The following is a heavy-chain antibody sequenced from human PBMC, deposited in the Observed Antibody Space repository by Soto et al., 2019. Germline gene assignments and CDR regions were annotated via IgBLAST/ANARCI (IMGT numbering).Heavy chain of an antibody. V-gene: IGHV3-74*01. CDR3: ARPKGAAYSAFDI. Sequence: EVQLVESGGGLVQPGGSLRLSCAASGFTFGRHWMHWIRQTPGEGLVSISRVNPEATITDYADSVRGRFTISRDNAKSTLYLEMHSLTVDDTGVYYCARPKGAAYSAFDIWGQGTKVTVSS. CDR2: VNPEATIT. D-gene: IGHD2-21*01. CDR1: GFTFGRHW. J-gene: IGHJ3*02.